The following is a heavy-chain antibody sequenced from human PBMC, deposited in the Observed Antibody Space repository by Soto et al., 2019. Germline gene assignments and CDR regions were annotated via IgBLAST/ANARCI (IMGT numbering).Heavy chain of an antibody. V-gene: IGHV4-34*01. CDR1: GGSFSGYY. CDR3: ARTPAFNTSGGFDY. D-gene: IGHD3-16*01. CDR2: INHSGST. J-gene: IGHJ4*02. Sequence: SETLSLTCAVYGGSFSGYYLSWIRQPPGKGLEWIGEINHSGSTNYNPSLKSRVTISVDTSKNQFSLKLSSVTAADTAVYYCARTPAFNTSGGFDYWGQGTLVTVSS.